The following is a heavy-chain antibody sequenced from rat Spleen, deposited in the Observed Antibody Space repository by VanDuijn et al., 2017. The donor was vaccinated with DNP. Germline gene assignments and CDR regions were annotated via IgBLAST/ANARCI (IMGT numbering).Heavy chain of an antibody. D-gene: IGHD5-1*01. CDR2: ITNTGGST. CDR3: RTGSDY. Sequence: EAQLVESGGGLVQPGRSLKLSCVASGFTFNNYWMTWIRQAPGKGLEWVASITNTGGSTYYPDSVKGRFTISRDDAKSSLYLQMNSLRSEDTATYYCRTGSDYWGQGVMVTVSS. V-gene: IGHV5-31*01. CDR1: GFTFNNYW. J-gene: IGHJ2*01.